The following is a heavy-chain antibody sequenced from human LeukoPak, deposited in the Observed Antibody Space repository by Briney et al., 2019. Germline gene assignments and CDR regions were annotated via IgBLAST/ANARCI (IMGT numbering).Heavy chain of an antibody. V-gene: IGHV1-24*01. CDR2: FDPEDGET. D-gene: IGHD3-22*01. Sequence: ASVKVSCKASGGTFSSYAISWVRQAPGKGLEWMGGFDPEDGETIYAQKSQGRVTMTEDTSTDTAYMELSSLRSEDTAVYYCATDLTNYYDSSGYSMGGAFDIWGQGTMVTVSS. CDR1: GGTFSSYA. CDR3: ATDLTNYYDSSGYSMGGAFDI. J-gene: IGHJ3*02.